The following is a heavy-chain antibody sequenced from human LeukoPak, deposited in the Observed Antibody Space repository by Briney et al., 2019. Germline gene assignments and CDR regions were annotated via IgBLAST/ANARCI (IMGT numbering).Heavy chain of an antibody. D-gene: IGHD5/OR15-5a*01. CDR3: ARQMTSTRLFDS. CDR2: IGSDGTEQ. Sequence: GGSLRLSCVASGFIFSDHAFHWVRQSPDKGLEWVALIGSDGTEQYYADSVQGRFTVSRENFKNTLFLQMNTVRADDTAVYFCARQMTSTRLFDSWGQGTLVTVSS. CDR1: GFIFSDHA. J-gene: IGHJ4*02. V-gene: IGHV3-30*04.